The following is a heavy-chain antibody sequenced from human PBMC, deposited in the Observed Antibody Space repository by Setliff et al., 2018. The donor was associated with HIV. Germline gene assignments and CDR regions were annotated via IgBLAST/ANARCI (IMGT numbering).Heavy chain of an antibody. CDR2: ISYDGINK. D-gene: IGHD3-3*01. J-gene: IGHJ4*02. Sequence: AGGSLRLSCAASGFTCSSYTMNWVRQAPGKGLEWVAVISYDGINKYYADSVKGRFTISRDNSKNTLYLQMNSLRAEDTAVYYCARERLRFLEWLPLDYWGQGTLVTVSS. CDR1: GFTCSSYT. V-gene: IGHV3-30*04. CDR3: ARERLRFLEWLPLDY.